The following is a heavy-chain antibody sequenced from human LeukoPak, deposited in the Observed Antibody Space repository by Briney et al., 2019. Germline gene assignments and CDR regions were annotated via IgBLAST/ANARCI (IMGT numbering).Heavy chain of an antibody. D-gene: IGHD2-15*01. CDR2: IYTSGST. CDR3: ARMGYCSGGSCYWSDP. V-gene: IGHV4-38-2*02. J-gene: IGHJ5*02. CDR1: GYSISSGYY. Sequence: SETLSLTCTVSGYSISSGYYWGWIRQPPGKGLEWIGRIYTSGSTNYNPSLKSRVTISVDTSKNQFSLKLSSVTAADTAVYYCARMGYCSGGSCYWSDPWGQGTLVTVSS.